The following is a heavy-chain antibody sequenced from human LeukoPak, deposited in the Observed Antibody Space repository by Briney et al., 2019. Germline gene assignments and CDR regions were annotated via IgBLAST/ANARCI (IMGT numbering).Heavy chain of an antibody. CDR2: IRYDGSNK. Sequence: PGGSLRLSCAASGFTFSSYGMHWVRQAPGKGLELVAFIRYDGSNKYYADSVKGRFTISRDNSKNTLSLQMNSLRAADSAVYYCARGVGFATTRNWFDPWGQGTLVTVSS. D-gene: IGHD1-1*01. J-gene: IGHJ5*02. CDR1: GFTFSSYG. CDR3: ARGVGFATTRNWFDP. V-gene: IGHV3-30*02.